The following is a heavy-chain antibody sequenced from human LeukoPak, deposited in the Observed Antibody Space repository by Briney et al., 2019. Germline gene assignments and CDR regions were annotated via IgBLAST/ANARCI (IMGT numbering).Heavy chain of an antibody. J-gene: IGHJ5*02. D-gene: IGHD6-6*01. CDR2: IRNKANSYAT. Sequence: PGGSLKPSCAASGFTFSGSAMHWVRQASGKGLEWVGRIRNKANSYATAYTASVKGRFTISRDDSKNTAYLQMNSLKTEDTAVYYCTRYSSSDNWFDPWGQGTLVTVSS. V-gene: IGHV3-73*01. CDR1: GFTFSGSA. CDR3: TRYSSSDNWFDP.